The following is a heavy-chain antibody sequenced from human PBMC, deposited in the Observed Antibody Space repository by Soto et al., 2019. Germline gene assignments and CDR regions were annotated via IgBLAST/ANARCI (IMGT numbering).Heavy chain of an antibody. V-gene: IGHV1-46*03. D-gene: IGHD3-3*01. J-gene: IGHJ4*02. CDR2: INPSGGST. CDR1: GYTFTSYY. CDR3: AREIYDFWSGYYYDY. Sequence: VASVKVSCKASGYTFTSYYMHWVRQAPGQGLEWMGIINPSGGSTSYAQKFQGRVTMTRDTSTSTVYMELSSLRSEDTAVYYCAREIYDFWSGYYYDYWGRGTLVTVSS.